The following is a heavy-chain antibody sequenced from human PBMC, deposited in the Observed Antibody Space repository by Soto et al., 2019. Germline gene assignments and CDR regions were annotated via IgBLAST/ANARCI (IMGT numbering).Heavy chain of an antibody. CDR1: GFTFSRYA. J-gene: IGHJ4*02. CDR2: ISYDGSNK. Sequence: RLSCAASGFTFSRYAMHWVRQTPGKGLEWVAVISYDGSNKYYADSVKGRFTISRDKSKSTLYLQMNSLRAEDTAVYYCARDSNTLKLPSGYYPSFVYWGQGTLVTVPQ. V-gene: IGHV3-30-3*01. CDR3: ARDSNTLKLPSGYYPSFVY. D-gene: IGHD3-22*01.